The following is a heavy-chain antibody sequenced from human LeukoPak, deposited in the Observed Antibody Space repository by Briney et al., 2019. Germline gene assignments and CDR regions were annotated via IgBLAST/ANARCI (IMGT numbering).Heavy chain of an antibody. CDR3: ARDKIEGPTKLDY. J-gene: IGHJ4*02. V-gene: IGHV3-7*01. D-gene: IGHD1-1*01. Sequence: GGSLRLSCAASGFTFSSYWMSWVRQAPGKGLEWVANIKQDESEKYVDSLKGRFTISRDNAKNSLYLQMNSLRAEDTDVYYCARDKIEGPTKLDYWGQGILVTVSS. CDR1: GFTFSSYW. CDR2: IKQDESEK.